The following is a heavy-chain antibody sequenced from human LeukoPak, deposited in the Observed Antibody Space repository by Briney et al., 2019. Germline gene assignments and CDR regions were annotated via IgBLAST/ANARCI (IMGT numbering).Heavy chain of an antibody. CDR1: GYTFTGYY. CDR3: ARSTPVLRFLEWLPPAGY. CDR2: INPNSGGT. V-gene: IGHV1-2*02. Sequence: ASVKVSCKASGYTFTGYYMHWVRQAPGQGLEWMGWINPNSGGTNYAQKFQGRVTMTRDTSISTAYMELSRLRSDDTAVYYCARSTPVLRFLEWLPPAGYWGQGTLVTVSS. D-gene: IGHD3-3*01. J-gene: IGHJ4*02.